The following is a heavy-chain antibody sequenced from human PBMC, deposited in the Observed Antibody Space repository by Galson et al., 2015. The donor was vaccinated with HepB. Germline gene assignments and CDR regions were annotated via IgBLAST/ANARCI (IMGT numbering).Heavy chain of an antibody. D-gene: IGHD6-6*01. J-gene: IGHJ6*03. CDR3: VSSQGPIDTSSGTKYYSYYFYMDV. V-gene: IGHV1-69*13. Sequence: SVKVSCKASGGSFSTYAISWVRQAPGQGLEWMGGIIPLFGTANYAQKFQGRATITADESTTTTYMELSGLRSDDTAVFYCVSSQGPIDTSSGTKYYSYYFYMDVWGKGTTVTVSS. CDR2: IIPLFGTA. CDR1: GGSFSTYA.